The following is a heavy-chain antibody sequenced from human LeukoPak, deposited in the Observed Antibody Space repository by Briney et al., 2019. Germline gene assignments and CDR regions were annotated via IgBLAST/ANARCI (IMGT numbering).Heavy chain of an antibody. D-gene: IGHD3-22*01. V-gene: IGHV5-51*01. CDR3: ARYSPRGGYYDSSGYPDY. CDR1: GYSFTSYW. CDR2: IFPGDSDT. J-gene: IGHJ4*02. Sequence: GESLKISCKGSGYSFTSYWIGWVRQMPGKGLERMGIIFPGDSDTRYSPSFQGQVTISVDKSISTAYLQWSSLKASDTAMYYCARYSPRGGYYDSSGYPDYWGQGTLVTVSS.